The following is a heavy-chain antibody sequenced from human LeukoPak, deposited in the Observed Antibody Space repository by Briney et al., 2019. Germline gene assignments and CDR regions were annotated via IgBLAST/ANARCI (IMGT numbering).Heavy chain of an antibody. J-gene: IGHJ6*02. CDR3: ARETRWVVVPAAPPWYYYGMDV. CDR2: IWYDGSNK. CDR1: GFTFSSYG. V-gene: IGHV3-33*01. Sequence: GGSLRLSCAASGFTFSSYGMPWVRQAPGKGLEWVAVIWYDGSNKYYADSVKGRFTISRDNSKNTLYLQMNSLRAEDTAVYYCARETRWVVVPAAPPWYYYGMDVWGQGTTVTVSS. D-gene: IGHD2-2*01.